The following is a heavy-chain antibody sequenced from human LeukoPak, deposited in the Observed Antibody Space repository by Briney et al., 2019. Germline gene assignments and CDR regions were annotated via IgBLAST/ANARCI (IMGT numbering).Heavy chain of an antibody. CDR2: ISSSGSTI. CDR1: GFTFSSYE. D-gene: IGHD3-9*01. CDR3: ARVSRSVYFDWFSAAGGIDY. V-gene: IGHV3-48*03. J-gene: IGHJ4*02. Sequence: QPGGSLRLSCAASGFTFSSYEMNWVRQAPGKGLEWVSYISSSGSTIYYADSVKGRFTISRDNAKNSLYLQMNSLRAEDTAVYYCARVSRSVYFDWFSAAGGIDYWGQGTLVTVSS.